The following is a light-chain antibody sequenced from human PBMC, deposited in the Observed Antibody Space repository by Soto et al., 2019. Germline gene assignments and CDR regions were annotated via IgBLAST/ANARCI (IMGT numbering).Light chain of an antibody. CDR2: DVN. V-gene: IGLV2-14*03. Sequence: QSALTQPASVSGSPGQSSTISCTGTSSDIGAYNFVSWYQHHPGKAPKLMLYDVNIRPSGVSNRFSGSKSGNTASLTISGLQAEDEADYYCTSLTTSTTMIFGGGTKVTVL. CDR1: SSDIGAYNF. CDR3: TSLTTSTTMI. J-gene: IGLJ2*01.